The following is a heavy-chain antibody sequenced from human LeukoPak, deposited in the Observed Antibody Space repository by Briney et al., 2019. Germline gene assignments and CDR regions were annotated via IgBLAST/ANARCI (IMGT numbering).Heavy chain of an antibody. CDR3: ARDLGYYRADY. J-gene: IGHJ4*02. CDR2: IKGDGSDN. Sequence: GGSLRLSCAASGFTFSSYWMSWVRQAPGKGLEWVANIKGDGSDNHYVDSARGRFTISRDNAKNSLYLQMYSLRAEDTAVYYCARDLGYYRADYWGQGTLVTVSS. CDR1: GFTFSSYW. D-gene: IGHD1-26*01. V-gene: IGHV3-7*04.